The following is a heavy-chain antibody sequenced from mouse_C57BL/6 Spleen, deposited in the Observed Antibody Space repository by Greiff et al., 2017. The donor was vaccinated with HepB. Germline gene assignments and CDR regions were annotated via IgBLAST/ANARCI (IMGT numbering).Heavy chain of an antibody. J-gene: IGHJ2*01. CDR3: SSTMVTGENY. CDR1: GYTFTSYW. V-gene: IGHV1-64*01. D-gene: IGHD2-2*01. Sequence: QVQLQQPGAELVKPGASVKLSCKASGYTFTSYWMHWVKQRPGQGLEWIGMIHPNSGSTNYNEKFKSKATLTVDKSSSTAYMQLRSLTSEDSAVYYCSSTMVTGENYWGQGTTLTVSS. CDR2: IHPNSGST.